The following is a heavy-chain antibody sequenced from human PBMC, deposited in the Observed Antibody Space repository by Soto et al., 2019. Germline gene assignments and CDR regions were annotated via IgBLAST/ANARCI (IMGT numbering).Heavy chain of an antibody. CDR2: IYYSGST. CDR1: GGSISSYY. D-gene: IGHD2-21*02. Sequence: PSETLSLTCTVSGGSISSYYWSWIRQPPGKGLEWIGYIYYSGSTNYNPSLKSRVTISVDTSKNQFSLKLSSVTAADTAVYYCARSLAYCGGDCYSEGAYYYYSDMDVWGQGDTVTVSS. V-gene: IGHV4-59*01. CDR3: ARSLAYCGGDCYSEGAYYYYSDMDV. J-gene: IGHJ6*02.